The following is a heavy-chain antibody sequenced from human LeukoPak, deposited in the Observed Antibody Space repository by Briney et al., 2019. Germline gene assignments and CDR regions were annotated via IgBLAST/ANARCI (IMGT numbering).Heavy chain of an antibody. CDR2: INPNSGGT. V-gene: IGHV1-2*06. CDR3: ARLILYCSGGSCYSGRENAFDI. Sequence: ASVKVSCKASGYTFTGYYMHWVRLAPGQGLEWMGRINPNSGGTNYAQKFQGRVTMTRDTSISTAYMELSRLRSDDTAVYYCARLILYCSGGSCYSGRENAFDIWGQGTMVTVSP. CDR1: GYTFTGYY. J-gene: IGHJ3*02. D-gene: IGHD2-15*01.